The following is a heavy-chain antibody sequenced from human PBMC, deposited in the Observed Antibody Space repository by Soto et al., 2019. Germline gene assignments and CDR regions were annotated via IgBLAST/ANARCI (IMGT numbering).Heavy chain of an antibody. CDR3: AREHDILTGSHYGMDV. D-gene: IGHD3-9*01. CDR2: IDPSDSYT. Sequence: GESLKISCKGSGYSFTSYWISWVRQMPGRGLEWMGRIDPSDSYTTYSPSFQGHVTISADKSISTAYLQWSSLKASDTAMYYCAREHDILTGSHYGMDVWGQGTTVTVSS. J-gene: IGHJ6*02. CDR1: GYSFTSYW. V-gene: IGHV5-10-1*01.